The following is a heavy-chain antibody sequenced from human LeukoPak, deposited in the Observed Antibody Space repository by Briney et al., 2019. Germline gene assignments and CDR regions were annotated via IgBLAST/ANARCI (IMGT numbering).Heavy chain of an antibody. J-gene: IGHJ4*02. D-gene: IGHD4-11*01. CDR2: IIPIFGTA. CDR1: GGTFSSYA. Sequence: ASVKVSCKASGGTFSSYAISWVRQAPGQGLEWMGGIIPIFGTANYAQKFQGRVTITADESTSTAYMELSSLRSEDTAVYYCARARVTRAMVEYYFDYWGQGTLVTVSS. CDR3: ARARVTRAMVEYYFDY. V-gene: IGHV1-69*13.